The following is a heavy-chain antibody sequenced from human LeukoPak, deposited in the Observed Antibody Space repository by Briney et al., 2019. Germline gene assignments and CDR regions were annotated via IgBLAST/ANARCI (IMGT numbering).Heavy chain of an antibody. CDR2: IKQDGSEK. CDR1: GGSISSYY. J-gene: IGHJ4*02. Sequence: AETLSLTCTVSGGSISSYYWSWVRQAPGKGLEWVANIKQDGSEKYYVDSVKGRFTISRDNAKNSLYLQMNSLRAEDTAVYYCARALSGSYGYWGQGTQVTVSS. CDR3: ARALSGSYGY. V-gene: IGHV3-7*01. D-gene: IGHD1-26*01.